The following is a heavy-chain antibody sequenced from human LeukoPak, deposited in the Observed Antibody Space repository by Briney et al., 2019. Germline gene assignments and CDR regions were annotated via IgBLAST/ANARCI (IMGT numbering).Heavy chain of an antibody. CDR1: GGSFSGYY. CDR2: INHSGST. D-gene: IGHD3-22*01. V-gene: IGHV4-34*01. Sequence: SETLSLTCAVYGGSFSGYYWSWIRQPPGKGLEWIGEINHSGSTNYNPSLKSRVTISVDTSKNQFSLKLSSVTAADTAVYYCARVSGYYYWYFDLWGRGTLVTVSS. J-gene: IGHJ2*01. CDR3: ARVSGYYYWYFDL.